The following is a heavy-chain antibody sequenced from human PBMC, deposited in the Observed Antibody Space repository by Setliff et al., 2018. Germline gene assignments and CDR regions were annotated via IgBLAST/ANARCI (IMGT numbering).Heavy chain of an antibody. Sequence: ASVKVSCKGSGYILSSYGISWVRQAPGQGLEWMGWISPYNGVTNYAQRFQGRVTMTTDTSTSTAYLEFKSLRSDDTAIYYCSRLVRFCTRIVCQRLSGDDYWGQGTLVTVSS. D-gene: IGHD3-10*01. CDR1: GYILSSYG. J-gene: IGHJ4*01. CDR2: ISPYNGVT. V-gene: IGHV1-18*01. CDR3: SRLVRFCTRIVCQRLSGDDY.